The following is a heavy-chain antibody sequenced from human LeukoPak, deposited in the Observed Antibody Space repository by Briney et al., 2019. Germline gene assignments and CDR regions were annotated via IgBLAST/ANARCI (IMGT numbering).Heavy chain of an antibody. CDR1: GGTFSSYA. V-gene: IGHV1-2*02. CDR2: INPNSGGT. J-gene: IGHJ5*02. D-gene: IGHD3-10*01. CDR3: ARDNGYYGSGSYYNT. Sequence: ASVKVSCKASGGTFSSYAISWVRQAPGQGLEWMGGINPNSGGTNYAQKFQGRVTMTRDTSISTAYMELSRLRSDDTAVYYCARDNGYYGSGSYYNTWGQGTLVTVSS.